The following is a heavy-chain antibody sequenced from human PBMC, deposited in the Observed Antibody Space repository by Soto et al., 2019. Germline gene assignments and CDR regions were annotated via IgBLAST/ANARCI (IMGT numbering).Heavy chain of an antibody. D-gene: IGHD2-15*01. J-gene: IGHJ4*02. V-gene: IGHV3-33*01. Sequence: QVQLVESGGGVVQPGGSLRLSCAGSGFPFRSYGIQWVRQAPGKGLEWLGLIWNDGSHAYYADSVKGRFTISRDNSKNTVFLQVSNLRAEYTAVYFCARDQTDSGGYSDSWGQGTLVTVSS. CDR3: ARDQTDSGGYSDS. CDR2: IWNDGSHA. CDR1: GFPFRSYG.